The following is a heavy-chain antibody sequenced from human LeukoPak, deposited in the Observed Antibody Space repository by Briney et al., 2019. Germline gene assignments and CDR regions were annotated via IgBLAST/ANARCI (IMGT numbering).Heavy chain of an antibody. Sequence: RTGGSLRLSCAASGFTVSSNYMSWVRQAPGKGLEWVSVIFTRGSTYYADSVKGRFTISKDNTKNTLNLQMKSLRAEDTAVYYCTRGDGYSSGNWFDPWGQGTMVTVSS. J-gene: IGHJ5*01. CDR2: IFTRGST. D-gene: IGHD5-18*01. CDR3: TRGDGYSSGNWFDP. CDR1: GFTVSSNY. V-gene: IGHV3-53*01.